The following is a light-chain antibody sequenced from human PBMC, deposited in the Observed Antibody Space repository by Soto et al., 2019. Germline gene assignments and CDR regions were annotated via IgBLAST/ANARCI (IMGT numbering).Light chain of an antibody. Sequence: EIVMTQSPPSLSVTPGEPASISCRSSQSLLHSNGFQYLDWYLQKPGQSPQLLIYFGFNRASGVPDRFSGSGSGTDFTLKISRVEAEDVGIYFCMQPLEAPWTFGQGTKVDIK. CDR3: MQPLEAPWT. CDR2: FGF. J-gene: IGKJ1*01. V-gene: IGKV2-28*01. CDR1: QSLLHSNGFQY.